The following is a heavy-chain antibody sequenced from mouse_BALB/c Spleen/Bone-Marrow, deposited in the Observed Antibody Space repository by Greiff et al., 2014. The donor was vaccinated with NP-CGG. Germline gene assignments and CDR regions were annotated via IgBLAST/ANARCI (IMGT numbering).Heavy chain of an antibody. CDR3: TREGIYFGYDVPMDY. D-gene: IGHD2-2*01. V-gene: IGHV1-15*01. Sequence: QVQLKESGAELVRPGASVTLSCKASGYKFTDYEMHWVKQTPVHGLEWIGSIDPETGGTAYNQNFKGKATLTADRSSTTAYMELRSLTSEHSDVYYCTREGIYFGYDVPMDYWGQGTSVTVSS. CDR2: IDPETGGT. CDR1: GYKFTDYE. J-gene: IGHJ4*01.